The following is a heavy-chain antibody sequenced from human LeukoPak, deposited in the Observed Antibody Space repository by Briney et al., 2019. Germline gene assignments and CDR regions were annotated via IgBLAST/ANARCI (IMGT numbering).Heavy chain of an antibody. V-gene: IGHV3-23*01. CDR2: IRSGGST. J-gene: IGHJ3*01. CDR3: ARESPYYYDSPDAFDL. CDR1: GFSFTSYA. D-gene: IGHD3-22*01. Sequence: GGSLRLSCAASGFSFTSYAMSWVRQAPGKGLEWVSVIRSGGSTVYADSVKGRFTISRDNSKNALYLQLNSLRAEDTAVYYCARESPYYYDSPDAFDLWGQGTMVTVSS.